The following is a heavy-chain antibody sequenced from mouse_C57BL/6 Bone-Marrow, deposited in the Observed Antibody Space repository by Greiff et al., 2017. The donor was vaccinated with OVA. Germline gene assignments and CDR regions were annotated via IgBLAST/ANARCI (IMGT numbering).Heavy chain of an antibody. CDR1: GYAFSSYW. CDR2: IYPGDGDT. CDR3: ARSEWRLRQGY. Sequence: QVQLQQSGAELVKPGASVKISCKASGYAFSSYWMNWVKQRPGKGLEWIGQIYPGDGDTNYNGKFKGKATLTADKSSSTAYMQLSSLTSEDSAVYYCARSEWRLRQGYWGQGTTLTVSS. D-gene: IGHD3-2*02. V-gene: IGHV1-80*01. J-gene: IGHJ2*01.